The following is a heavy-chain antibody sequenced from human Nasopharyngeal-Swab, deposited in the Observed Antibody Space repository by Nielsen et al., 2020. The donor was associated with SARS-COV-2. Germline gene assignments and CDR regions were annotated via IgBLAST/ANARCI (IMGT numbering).Heavy chain of an antibody. Sequence: WIRQPPGKGLEWVSYISNSSSTIYYADSVKGRFTISRDNAKNSLYLQMNSLRAEDTAVYYCARMDHIVVVPAAPGGADYWGQGTLVTVSS. CDR3: ARMDHIVVVPAAPGGADY. D-gene: IGHD2-2*01. CDR2: ISNSSSTI. J-gene: IGHJ4*02. V-gene: IGHV3-48*04.